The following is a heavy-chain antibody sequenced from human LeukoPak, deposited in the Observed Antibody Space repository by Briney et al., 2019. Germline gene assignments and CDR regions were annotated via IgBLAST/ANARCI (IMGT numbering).Heavy chain of an antibody. CDR1: GFTFSSYW. CDR2: INSDGSST. V-gene: IGHV3-74*01. Sequence: GGSLSLSCAASGFTFSSYWMHWVRQAPGKGLVWVSRINSDGSSTSYADSVKGRFTISRDNAKNTLYLQMNSLRAEDTAVYYCARRSSTASIDYWGQGTLVTVSS. CDR3: ARRSSTASIDY. D-gene: IGHD1-1*01. J-gene: IGHJ4*02.